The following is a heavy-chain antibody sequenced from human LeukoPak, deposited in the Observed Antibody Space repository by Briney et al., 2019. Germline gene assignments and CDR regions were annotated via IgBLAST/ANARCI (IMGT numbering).Heavy chain of an antibody. CDR3: AKDFRIGYSAHFDY. D-gene: IGHD2-21*01. CDR1: GFTFSSYA. CDR2: ISYDGSNK. J-gene: IGHJ4*02. V-gene: IGHV3-30-3*01. Sequence: GGSLRLSCAASGFTFSSYAMHWVRQAPGKGLEWVAVISYDGSNKYYADSVKGRFSISRDNSKNTLYLQMDSLRGEDTAVYYCAKDFRIGYSAHFDYWGQGALVTVSS.